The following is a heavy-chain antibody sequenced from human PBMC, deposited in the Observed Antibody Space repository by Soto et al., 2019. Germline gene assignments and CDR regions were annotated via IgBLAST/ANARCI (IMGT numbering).Heavy chain of an antibody. J-gene: IGHJ4*02. CDR3: AKVRHGGRIAVAGGFDY. CDR1: GFTFSSYG. V-gene: IGHV3-30*18. CDR2: ISYDGSNK. D-gene: IGHD6-19*01. Sequence: QVQLVESGGGVVLPGRSLRLSCAASGFTFSSYGMHWVRQAPGKGLEWVAVISYDGSNKYYADSVKGRFTISRDNSKNTLYLQKNSLRAEDTAVYYCAKVRHGGRIAVAGGFDYWGQGTLVTVSS.